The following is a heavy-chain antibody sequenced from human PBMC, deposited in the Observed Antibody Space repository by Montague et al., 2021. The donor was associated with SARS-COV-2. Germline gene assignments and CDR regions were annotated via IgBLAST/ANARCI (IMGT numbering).Heavy chain of an antibody. D-gene: IGHD3-22*01. J-gene: IGHJ6*03. CDR2: FNNSGST. CDR1: GGSFSGHY. CDR3: ARGRIEVSMIVVVLTGASYYMDV. V-gene: IGHV4-34*01. Sequence: SETLSLTCAVYGGSFSGHYWSWIRHPPGKGLEGIGEFNNSGSTNYNPSLKSRVTISVDTSKNQFSLKLHSVTAADTAVYYCARGRIEVSMIVVVLTGASYYMDVWGKGTTVTVSS.